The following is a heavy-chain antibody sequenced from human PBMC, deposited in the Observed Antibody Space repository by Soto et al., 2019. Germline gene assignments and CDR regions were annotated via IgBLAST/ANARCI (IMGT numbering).Heavy chain of an antibody. V-gene: IGHV4-31*03. CDR3: ARRGSYYFDS. Sequence: SETLSLTCTVSGGSIKSYSNYWSWLRQHPGKGLEWIGYVYYNGDTFCNPSLKSRVDMSVDTSENQFSLTVTSVTAADTAVYYCARRGSYYFDSWGQGTQVTVSS. D-gene: IGHD2-15*01. CDR2: VYYNGDT. CDR1: GGSIKSYSNY. J-gene: IGHJ4*02.